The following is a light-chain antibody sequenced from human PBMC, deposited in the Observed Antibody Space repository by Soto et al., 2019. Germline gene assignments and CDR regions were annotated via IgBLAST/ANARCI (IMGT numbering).Light chain of an antibody. Sequence: DFVMTQSPDSLAVSLGERATINCKSSPSVLFSYDNKNYLAWYQQKPGQPPKLLISWASTRESGVPDRFSGSGSGTDFTLTISRVEPEDFAVYYCQQYGSSLITFGQGTRLEIK. CDR2: WAS. CDR1: PSVLFSYDNKNY. V-gene: IGKV4-1*01. CDR3: QQYGSSLIT. J-gene: IGKJ5*01.